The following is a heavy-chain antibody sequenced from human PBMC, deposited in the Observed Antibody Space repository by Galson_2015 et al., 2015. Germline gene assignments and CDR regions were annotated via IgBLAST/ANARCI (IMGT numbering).Heavy chain of an antibody. D-gene: IGHD4-17*01. CDR1: GFIFTNYA. CDR3: AKGLNRDASDYYYTFDS. CDR2: IDGSGSST. Sequence: SLRLSCAASGFIFTNYAMNWVRQAPGKGLEWVSVIDGSGSSTYFADSVKGRFTISRDNSQNTLYLQMNSLRAEDTAIYYCAKGLNRDASDYYYTFDSWGQGTLVTVSS. V-gene: IGHV3-23*01. J-gene: IGHJ4*02.